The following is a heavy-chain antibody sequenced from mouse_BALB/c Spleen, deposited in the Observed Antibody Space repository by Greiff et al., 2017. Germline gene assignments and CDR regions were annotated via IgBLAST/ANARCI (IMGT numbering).Heavy chain of an antibody. V-gene: IGHV1-15*01. D-gene: IGHD4-1*01. Sequence: VKLQESGAELVRPGASVTLSCKASGYTFTDYEMHWVKQTPVHGLEWIGAIDPETGGTAYNQKFKGKATLTADKSSSTAYMELRSLTSEDSAVYYCTDWDRFAYWGQGTLVTVSA. CDR3: TDWDRFAY. CDR2: IDPETGGT. CDR1: GYTFTDYE. J-gene: IGHJ3*01.